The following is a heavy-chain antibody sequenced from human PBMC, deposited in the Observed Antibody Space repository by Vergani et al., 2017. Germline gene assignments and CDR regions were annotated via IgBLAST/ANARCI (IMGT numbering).Heavy chain of an antibody. Sequence: QVQLVESGGGVVQPGRSLRLSCAASGFTFSTYAMHWVRQAPGKGLEWVAVISYDGTNKYYADCVKGRFTISRDNSKNTLFLQMNSLRPEDTAVYYCARDYREYQLLTYFQHWGQGTLLSVSS. D-gene: IGHD2-2*01. CDR3: ARDYREYQLLTYFQH. CDR2: ISYDGTNK. J-gene: IGHJ1*01. V-gene: IGHV3-30-3*01. CDR1: GFTFSTYA.